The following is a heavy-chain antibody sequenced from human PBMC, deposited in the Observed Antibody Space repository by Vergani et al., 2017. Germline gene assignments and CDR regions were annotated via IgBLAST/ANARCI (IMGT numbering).Heavy chain of an antibody. V-gene: IGHV4-39*07. CDR2: IYYSGST. CDR1: GGSISSSSYY. J-gene: IGHJ4*02. Sequence: QVQLVQSGAEVKPSETLSLTCTVSGGSISSSSYYWGWIRQPPGKGLEWIGSIYYSGSTYYNPSLKSRVTISVDTSKNQFSLKLSSVTAADTAVYYCARVVVVPAATIDYWGQGTLVTVSS. CDR3: ARVVVVPAATIDY. D-gene: IGHD2-2*01.